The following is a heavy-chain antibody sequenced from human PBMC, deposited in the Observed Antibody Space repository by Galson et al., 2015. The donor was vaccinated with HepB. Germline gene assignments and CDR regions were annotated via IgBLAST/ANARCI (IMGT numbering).Heavy chain of an antibody. Sequence: SVKVSCKASGGTFSSYAISWVRQAPGQGLEWMGGIIPIFGTANYAQKFQGRVTITADESTSTAYMELSSLRSEDTAVYYCARGGYYGSGSYWVDYWGQGTLVTVSS. CDR1: GGTFSSYA. D-gene: IGHD3-10*01. V-gene: IGHV1-69*13. CDR2: IIPIFGTA. J-gene: IGHJ4*02. CDR3: ARGGYYGSGSYWVDY.